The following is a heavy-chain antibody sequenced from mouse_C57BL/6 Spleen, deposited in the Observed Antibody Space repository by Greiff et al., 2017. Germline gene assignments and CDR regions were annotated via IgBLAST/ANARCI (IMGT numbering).Heavy chain of an antibody. CDR1: GYTFTRYW. Sequence: QVQLQQPGAELVRPGSSVKLSCKASGYTFTRYWMHWVKQRPIQGLEWIGNIDPSDSETHYNQKFKDKATLTVDKSSSTAYMQLSSLTSEDSAVYYCARMVGGYYPFAYWGQGTLVTVSA. CDR3: ARMVGGYYPFAY. CDR2: IDPSDSET. J-gene: IGHJ3*01. D-gene: IGHD2-3*01. V-gene: IGHV1-52*01.